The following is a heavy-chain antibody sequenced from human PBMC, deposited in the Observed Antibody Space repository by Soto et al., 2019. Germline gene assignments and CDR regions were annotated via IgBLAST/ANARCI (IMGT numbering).Heavy chain of an antibody. CDR3: ARIHDGDYVDYGMDV. D-gene: IGHD4-17*01. Sequence: QVTLKESGPVLVKPTETLTLTCTVSGFSLSNARMGVSWIRQPPGKALEWLAHIFSNDEKSYSTSLKSRITISKDTSKSQVVLTMTNMDPVDTATYYCARIHDGDYVDYGMDVWGQGTTVTVSS. CDR2: IFSNDEK. V-gene: IGHV2-26*01. CDR1: GFSLSNARMG. J-gene: IGHJ6*02.